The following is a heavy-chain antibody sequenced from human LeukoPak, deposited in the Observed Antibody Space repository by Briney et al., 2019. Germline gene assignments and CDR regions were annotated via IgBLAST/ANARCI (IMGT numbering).Heavy chain of an antibody. Sequence: GGSLRLSCAASGFTVSSNYMSWVRQAPGKGLEWVSVIYSGGGTYYADSVKGRFTISRDNSKNTLYLQMNSLRAEDTAVYYCASTRMVRGGLGYWGQGTLVTVSS. CDR1: GFTVSSNY. CDR2: IYSGGGT. CDR3: ASTRMVRGGLGY. J-gene: IGHJ4*02. V-gene: IGHV3-66*01. D-gene: IGHD3-10*01.